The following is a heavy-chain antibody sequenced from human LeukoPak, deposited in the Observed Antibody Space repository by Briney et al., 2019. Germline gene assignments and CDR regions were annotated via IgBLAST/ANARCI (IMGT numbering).Heavy chain of an antibody. CDR1: GFTFSSYA. V-gene: IGHV3-23*01. J-gene: IGHJ4*02. D-gene: IGHD6-19*01. CDR3: AKQDIRSSAWYD. CDR2: ISDSGGNT. Sequence: GGSLRLSCAASGFTFSSYAMSWVRQAPGQGLVWVSAISDSGGNTYYAASVKGRFTISRDSSKNTLYLQMNSLRAEDTAVYYCAKQDIRSSAWYDWGQGTLVTVSS.